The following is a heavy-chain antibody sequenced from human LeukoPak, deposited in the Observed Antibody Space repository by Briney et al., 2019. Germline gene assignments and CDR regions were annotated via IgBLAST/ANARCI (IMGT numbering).Heavy chain of an antibody. J-gene: IGHJ4*02. CDR2: IRHDGSNK. CDR3: AKDRPVYYDGSGYFDY. D-gene: IGHD3-10*01. CDR1: GFTFSNYG. Sequence: GGSLRLSCVASGFTFSNYGMLWVRQAPGKGLEWVAFIRHDGSNKYYADSVKGRFTISRDNSKNTLYLQMNSLRAEDTALYYCAKDRPVYYDGSGYFDYWGQGTLVTVSS. V-gene: IGHV3-30*02.